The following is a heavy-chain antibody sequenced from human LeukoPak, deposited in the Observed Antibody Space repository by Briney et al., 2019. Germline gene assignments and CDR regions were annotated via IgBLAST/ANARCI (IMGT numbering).Heavy chain of an antibody. CDR3: ARNQAVAANRGAFDI. D-gene: IGHD6-19*01. CDR2: IYYSGST. V-gene: IGHV4-28*01. Sequence: SSETLSLTCAVSGYSISSNNWWDWIRQPPGKGLEWIGYIYYSGSTYYNPYNPSLTSRVTMSVDTSKNQFSLKLDSVTEIDTAMYYCARNQAVAANRGAFDIWGQGTMVTVSS. CDR1: GYSISSNNW. J-gene: IGHJ3*02.